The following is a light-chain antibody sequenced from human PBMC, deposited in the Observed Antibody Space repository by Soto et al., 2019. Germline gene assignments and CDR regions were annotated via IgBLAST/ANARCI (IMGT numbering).Light chain of an antibody. Sequence: PGERVTLSCRASQSVSSSYLNWYQQKPGQAPRLLIYGASTRATSIPARFRGSGSGTDFTLTISSLQPEDFAVYYCQQDYNLPSLTFGGGTKVEIK. CDR1: QSVSSSY. V-gene: IGKV3D-7*01. CDR3: QQDYNLPSLT. CDR2: GAS. J-gene: IGKJ4*01.